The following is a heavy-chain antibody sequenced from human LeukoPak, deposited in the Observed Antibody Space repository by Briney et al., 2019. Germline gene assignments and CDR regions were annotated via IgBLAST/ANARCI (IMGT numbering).Heavy chain of an antibody. Sequence: ASVKVSCKASGYTFTGYYMHWVRQAPGQGLEWMGWINPNSGGTNYARKFQGRVTMTRDTSISTAYMELSRLRSDDTAVYYCARGIAAVGTGVPGDYWGQGTLVTVSS. CDR2: INPNSGGT. V-gene: IGHV1-2*02. CDR1: GYTFTGYY. CDR3: ARGIAAVGTGVPGDY. J-gene: IGHJ4*02. D-gene: IGHD6-13*01.